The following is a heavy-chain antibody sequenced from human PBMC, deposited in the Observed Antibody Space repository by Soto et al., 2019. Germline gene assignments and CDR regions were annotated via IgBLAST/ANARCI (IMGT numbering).Heavy chain of an antibody. J-gene: IGHJ5*02. CDR2: ISSISSDI. D-gene: IGHD2-8*01. Sequence: SGFTFSSYIMNCVRQAPGKVLAWVSSISSISSDIYYADSVKGRFTISRDNANNSLDLQMNSLRAEDTPVYYCARDAVLMVYAIRLGNLVDPVGQGTRVTVSS. CDR1: GFTFSSYI. V-gene: IGHV3-21*01. CDR3: ARDAVLMVYAIRLGNLVDP.